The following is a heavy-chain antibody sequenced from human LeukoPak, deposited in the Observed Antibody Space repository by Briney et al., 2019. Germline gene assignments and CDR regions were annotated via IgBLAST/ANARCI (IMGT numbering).Heavy chain of an antibody. V-gene: IGHV3-21*01. J-gene: IGHJ4*02. Sequence: KPSETLSLTCAVSGYSISSGYYWGWIRQPPGKGLEWVSSISSSSTYIYYADSVKGRFTISRDNAKNSLYLQMNSLRAEDTAVYYCARDRDQVSFDYWGQGTLVTVSS. CDR2: ISSSSTYI. CDR3: ARDRDQVSFDY. CDR1: GYSISSGYY. D-gene: IGHD3-10*01.